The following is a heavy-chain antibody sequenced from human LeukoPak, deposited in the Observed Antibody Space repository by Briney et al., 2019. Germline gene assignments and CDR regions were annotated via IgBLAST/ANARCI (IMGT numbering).Heavy chain of an antibody. V-gene: IGHV3-30-3*01. Sequence: GGSLRLSCAASGFTFSSYAMHWVRQAPGKGLEWVAVISYDGSNEYYADSVKGRFTISKDNAKNTVYLQMNNLRAEDTAVYYCVSFYETYWGRGTLVTVSS. J-gene: IGHJ4*02. D-gene: IGHD2-2*01. CDR2: ISYDGSNE. CDR1: GFTFSSYA. CDR3: VSFYETY.